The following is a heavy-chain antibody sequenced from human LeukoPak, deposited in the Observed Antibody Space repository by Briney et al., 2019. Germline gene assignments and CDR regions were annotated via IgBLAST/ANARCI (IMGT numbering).Heavy chain of an antibody. V-gene: IGHV1-8*01. D-gene: IGHD3-22*01. CDR2: MNPNSGNT. J-gene: IGHJ4*02. CDR3: AGMPYDSSGYASFDY. Sequence: ASVKVSCKASGYTFTSYDINWVRQATGQGLEWMGWMNPNSGNTGYAQKFQGRVTMTRNTSISTAYMELSSLRSEDTAVYYCAGMPYDSSGYASFDYWGQGTLVTVSS. CDR1: GYTFTSYD.